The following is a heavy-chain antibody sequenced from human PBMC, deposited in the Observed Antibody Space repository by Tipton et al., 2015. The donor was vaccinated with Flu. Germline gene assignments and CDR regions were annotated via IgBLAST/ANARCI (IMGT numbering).Heavy chain of an antibody. CDR2: IKKDGSEK. V-gene: IGHV3-7*01. J-gene: IGHJ3*02. D-gene: IGHD7-27*01. Sequence: SLRLSCAASGFTFSDYWMSWVRQAPGKGPEWVANIKKDGSEKYYVDSVKGRFTISRDNAKNSLYLQMNSLRAEDTAVYYCASSNWGSPFDIWDQGTMVTVSS. CDR1: GFTFSDYW. CDR3: ASSNWGSPFDI.